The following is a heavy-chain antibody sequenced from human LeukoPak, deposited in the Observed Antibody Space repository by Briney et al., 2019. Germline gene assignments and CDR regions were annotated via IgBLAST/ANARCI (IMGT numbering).Heavy chain of an antibody. J-gene: IGHJ4*02. CDR2: ISGSGGST. CDR1: GFTSSSYA. CDR3: ARQYYDILTGYYLHFDY. V-gene: IGHV3-23*01. D-gene: IGHD3-9*01. Sequence: GGSLRLSCAASGFTSSSYAMSWVRQAPGKGLEWVSAISGSGGSTYYADSVKGRFTISRDNAKNSLYLQMNSLRAEDTAVYYCARQYYDILTGYYLHFDYWGQGTLVTVSS.